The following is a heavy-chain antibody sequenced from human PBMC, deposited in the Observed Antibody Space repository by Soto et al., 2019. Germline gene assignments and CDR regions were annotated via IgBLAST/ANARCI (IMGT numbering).Heavy chain of an antibody. CDR3: AREVRSNTGWYWDY. V-gene: IGHV4-59*01. CDR1: GGSIISYY. CDR2: IHHSGST. J-gene: IGHJ4*02. Sequence: QVQLQESGPGLVKPSETLSLTCTVSGGSIISYYWCWIRQSPEKGLEWIGYIHHSGSTLYNPSLNNRATVSLDRSNNQFSLKWTSVTAADTALYYCAREVRSNTGWYWDYWGQGTVVTVSS. D-gene: IGHD6-19*01.